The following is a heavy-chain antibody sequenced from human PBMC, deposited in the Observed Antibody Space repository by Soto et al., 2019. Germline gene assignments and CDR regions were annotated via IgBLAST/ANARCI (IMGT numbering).Heavy chain of an antibody. CDR3: MIGGWAESPIDY. D-gene: IGHD1-26*01. V-gene: IGHV1-2*01. J-gene: IGHJ4*02. Sequence: QSGAEVMKVGSSFTVSCKTSRYHFSAYYGRRACRAPGRGFKWLGWINTSNEVTTFSEFFQGTITNTRDTSTNTVHMELNRLTSDDTCVYYCMIGGWAESPIDYWGQGTQVTVSS. CDR2: INTSNEVT. CDR1: RYHFSAYY.